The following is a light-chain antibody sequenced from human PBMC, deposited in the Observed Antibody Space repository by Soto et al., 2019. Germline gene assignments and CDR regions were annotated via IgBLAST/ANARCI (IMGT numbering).Light chain of an antibody. V-gene: IGLV2-14*01. J-gene: IGLJ1*01. CDR2: DVS. Sequence: QYVLTQPASVSGSPGQSITISCTGTSTDVGRYNYVSWYQQHPGKAPKLMVYDVSNRPSWVSNRFSGSKSGITASLTISGLQAEDESDYYCTSYTSDITYVFGTGTKVTVL. CDR1: STDVGRYNY. CDR3: TSYTSDITYV.